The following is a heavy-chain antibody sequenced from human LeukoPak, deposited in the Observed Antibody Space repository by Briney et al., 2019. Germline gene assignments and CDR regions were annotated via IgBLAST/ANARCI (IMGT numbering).Heavy chain of an antibody. CDR2: ISSRYRTI. J-gene: IGHJ3*02. CDR3: ARDLGGGDAFDI. V-gene: IGHV3-48*01. D-gene: IGHD3-16*01. CDR1: GFSLSGYS. Sequence: GSPRHSCVAPGFSLSGYSTYWVRQAPGEGLEWVSCISSRYRTIYYAGSVKGRFTVSRDNAKNSLYLQMSSLRAEDTAFYYCARDLGGGDAFDIWGQGTMVTVSS.